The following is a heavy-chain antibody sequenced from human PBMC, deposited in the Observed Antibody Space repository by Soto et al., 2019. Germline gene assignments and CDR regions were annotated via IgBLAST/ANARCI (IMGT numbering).Heavy chain of an antibody. CDR3: ARVRGVNDAFDI. Sequence: GESLKISCAASGFTVSSNYMSWVRQAPGKGLEWVSVIYSGGSTYYADSVKGRFTISRDNSKNTLYLQMNSLRAEDTAVYYCARVRGVNDAFDIWGQGTMVTVSS. J-gene: IGHJ3*02. V-gene: IGHV3-66*01. CDR1: GFTVSSNY. D-gene: IGHD3-10*01. CDR2: IYSGGST.